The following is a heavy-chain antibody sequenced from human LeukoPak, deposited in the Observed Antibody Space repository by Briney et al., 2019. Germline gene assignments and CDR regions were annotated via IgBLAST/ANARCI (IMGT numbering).Heavy chain of an antibody. CDR1: GGSISSTSYY. J-gene: IGHJ5*02. CDR2: IFYSGST. Sequence: SETLSLTCTVSGGSISSTSYYWGWIRQPPGKRLEWIGSIFYSGSTYYNPSLKSRVTISVDTSKNHFSLKLSSVTAADTAVYYCARHSSTWNNWFDPWGQGTLVTVSS. CDR3: ARHSSTWNNWFDP. V-gene: IGHV4-39*01. D-gene: IGHD6-13*01.